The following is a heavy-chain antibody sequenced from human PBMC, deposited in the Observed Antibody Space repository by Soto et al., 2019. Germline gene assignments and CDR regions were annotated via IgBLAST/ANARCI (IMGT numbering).Heavy chain of an antibody. CDR3: ARGLGYCSGGSCYLRYYYYYYMDV. V-gene: IGHV3-33*01. D-gene: IGHD2-15*01. CDR2: IWYDGSNK. J-gene: IGHJ6*03. CDR1: GFTFSSYG. Sequence: VQLVESGGGVVQPGRSLRLSCAASGFTFSSYGMHWVRQAPGKGLEWVAVIWYDGSNKYYADSVKGRFTISRDNSKNTLYLQMNSLRAEDTAVYYCARGLGYCSGGSCYLRYYYYYYMDVWGKGTTVTVSS.